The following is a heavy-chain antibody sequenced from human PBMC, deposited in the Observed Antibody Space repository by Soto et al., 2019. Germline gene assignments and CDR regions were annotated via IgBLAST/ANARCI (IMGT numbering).Heavy chain of an antibody. D-gene: IGHD3-3*01. Sequence: GSLRLSCAASGFTFSSYSMNWVRQAPGKGLEWVSYISSSSSTIYYADSVKGRFTISRDNAKNSLYLQMNSLRAEDTAFYYFARYLNGGHVFWSGYFPYYYYYMDVWGKGTTVTVSS. CDR3: ARYLNGGHVFWSGYFPYYYYYMDV. CDR2: ISSSSSTI. J-gene: IGHJ6*03. CDR1: GFTFSSYS. V-gene: IGHV3-48*01.